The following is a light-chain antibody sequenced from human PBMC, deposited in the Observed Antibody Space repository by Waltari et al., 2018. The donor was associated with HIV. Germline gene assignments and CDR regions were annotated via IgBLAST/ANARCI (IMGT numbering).Light chain of an antibody. V-gene: IGLV2-23*01. CDR2: EGT. J-gene: IGLJ3*02. CDR1: SSDVGSYKF. CDR3: CSYAGNNTLV. Sequence: QSALTQPASVSGSPGQSFTISCTGTSSDVGSYKFVSWYQQHPGKAPKFMIYEGTKRPSGVSNRFSGSKSGNTASLTISGLQAEDEADYHCCSYAGNNTLVFGGGTKLTVI.